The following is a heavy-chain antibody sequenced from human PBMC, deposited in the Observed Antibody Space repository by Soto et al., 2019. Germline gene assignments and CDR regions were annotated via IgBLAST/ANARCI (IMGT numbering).Heavy chain of an antibody. V-gene: IGHV4-34*01. J-gene: IGHJ6*02. CDR3: ARDIVVVPAAMNGMDV. CDR1: GGSFSGYY. CDR2: INHSGST. Sequence: SETLSLTCAVYGGSFSGYYWSWIRQPPGKGLEWIGEINHSGSTNYNPSLKSRVTISVDTSKNQFSLKLSSVTAADTTVYYCARDIVVVPAAMNGMDVWGQGTTVTVSS. D-gene: IGHD2-2*01.